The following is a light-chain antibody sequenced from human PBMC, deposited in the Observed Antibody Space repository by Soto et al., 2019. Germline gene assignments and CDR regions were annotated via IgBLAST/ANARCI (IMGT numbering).Light chain of an antibody. CDR1: QSVSSSY. Sequence: EIVLTQSPGTLSLSPGERATLSCRASQSVSSSYLAWYQPKPGQAPRLLIYCASSRATGIPDRFSGSGSGTDFTLTISRLEPEDFAVYYCQQYGSSHTFGGGTKVEIK. V-gene: IGKV3-20*01. J-gene: IGKJ4*01. CDR3: QQYGSSHT. CDR2: CAS.